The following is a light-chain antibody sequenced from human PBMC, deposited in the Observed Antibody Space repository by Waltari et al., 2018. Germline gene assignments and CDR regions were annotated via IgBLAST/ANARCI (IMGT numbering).Light chain of an antibody. V-gene: IGLV3-1*01. CDR1: KLGYNY. J-gene: IGLJ2*01. Sequence: SYELTQPPSVSVSPGQTASITCSGDKLGYNYACWYQQKPGQSPVLVIYQDNQRPSGIPERFSGSNSGNTATLTISGTQAMDEADYYCQTWDSSTLVFGGGTKLTVL. CDR2: QDN. CDR3: QTWDSSTLV.